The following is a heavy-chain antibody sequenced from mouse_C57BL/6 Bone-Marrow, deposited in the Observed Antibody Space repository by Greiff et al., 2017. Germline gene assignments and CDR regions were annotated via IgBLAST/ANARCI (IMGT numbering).Heavy chain of an antibody. CDR2: IDPEIGDT. CDR3: SSFDGNYFDF. D-gene: IGHD2-3*01. CDR1: GFNIKDDY. J-gene: IGHJ2*01. V-gene: IGHV14-4*01. Sequence: EVQLQQSGAELVRPGASVKLSCTASGFNIKDDYIHWVKQRPEQGLEWIGWIDPEIGDTEYASKFQGKATITSDTSSNTASLQLSRLTCEDTAVSYDSSFDGNYFDFWGQGTALTVAS.